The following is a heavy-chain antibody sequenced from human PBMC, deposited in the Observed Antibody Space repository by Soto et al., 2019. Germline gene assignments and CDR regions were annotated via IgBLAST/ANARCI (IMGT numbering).Heavy chain of an antibody. CDR2: IYYSGST. V-gene: IGHV4-59*08. CDR1: GGYISSYY. Sequence: SETQSLTCPVSGGYISSYYLSWIRQPPGKGLEWIGYIYYSGSTNYNPPLKSRVTISVDTSKNQFSLKLNSMTAADTAVYYCARHNYGSGSTYFDYWGQGTLVTVSS. CDR3: ARHNYGSGSTYFDY. D-gene: IGHD3-10*01. J-gene: IGHJ4*02.